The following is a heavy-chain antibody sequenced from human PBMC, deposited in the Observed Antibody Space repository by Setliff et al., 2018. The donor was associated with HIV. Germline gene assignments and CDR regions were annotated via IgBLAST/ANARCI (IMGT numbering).Heavy chain of an antibody. V-gene: IGHV1-69*13. CDR3: ARLTTTLSYYYYMDV. CDR1: GGTLSSYA. D-gene: IGHD4-4*01. CDR2: IIPIFGTA. Sequence: SVKVSCKASGGTLSSYAISWVRQAPGQGLEWMGGIIPIFGTANYAQKFQGRVTITADESTSTAYMELSSLRSEDTAVYYCARLTTTLSYYYYMDVWGKGTTVTVSS. J-gene: IGHJ6*03.